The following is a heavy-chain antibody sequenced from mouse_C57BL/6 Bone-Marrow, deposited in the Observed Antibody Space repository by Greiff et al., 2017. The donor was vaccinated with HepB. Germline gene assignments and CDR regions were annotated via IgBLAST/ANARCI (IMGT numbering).Heavy chain of an antibody. Sequence: EVKLMESGGDLVKPGGSLKLSCAASGFTFSSYGMSWVRQTPDKRLEWVATISSGGSYTYYPDSVKGRFTITRDNAKNTLYLQMSSLKSEDTAMYYCAIQEAYWGQGTLVTVSA. CDR1: GFTFSSYG. CDR3: AIQEAY. CDR2: ISSGGSYT. V-gene: IGHV5-6*01. J-gene: IGHJ3*01.